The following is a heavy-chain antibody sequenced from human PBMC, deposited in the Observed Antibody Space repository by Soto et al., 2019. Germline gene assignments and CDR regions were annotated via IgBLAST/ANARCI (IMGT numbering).Heavy chain of an antibody. Sequence: LRLSCAASGFTFSDYYMNWIRQAPGKGLEWVSYISSSGSTIYYADSVKGRFTISRDNAKNSLYLQMNSLRAEDTAVYYCARDFGDIVATDWSYFDYWGQGTLVTVSS. CDR1: GFTFSDYY. CDR3: ARDFGDIVATDWSYFDY. J-gene: IGHJ4*02. CDR2: ISSSGSTI. D-gene: IGHD5-12*01. V-gene: IGHV3-11*01.